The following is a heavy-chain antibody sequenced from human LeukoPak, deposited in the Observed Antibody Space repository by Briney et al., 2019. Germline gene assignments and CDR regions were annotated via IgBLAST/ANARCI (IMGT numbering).Heavy chain of an antibody. CDR2: INHSGST. CDR1: GGSFSGYY. CDR3: ATPGAAAGTFRD. J-gene: IGHJ4*02. V-gene: IGHV4-34*01. D-gene: IGHD6-13*01. Sequence: SVTLSLTCAVYGGSFSGYYWSWIRQPPGKGLEWIGEINHSGSTNYNPSLKSRVTISVDTSKNQFSLKLSSVTAADTAVYYCATPGAAAGTFRDWGQGTLVTVSS.